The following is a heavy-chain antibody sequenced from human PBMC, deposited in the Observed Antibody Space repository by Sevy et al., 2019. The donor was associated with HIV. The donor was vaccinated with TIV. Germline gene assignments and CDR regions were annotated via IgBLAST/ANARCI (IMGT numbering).Heavy chain of an antibody. CDR1: VFTFSSYS. CDR2: ISSSSSYI. Sequence: GGSLRLSCAASVFTFSSYSMNWVRQAPGKGLEWVSSISSSSSYIYYADSVKGRFTISRDNAKNSLYLQMNSLRAEDTAVYYCARASSSEYYYDSSGLGAFDIWGQGTMVTVSS. V-gene: IGHV3-21*01. J-gene: IGHJ3*02. CDR3: ARASSSEYYYDSSGLGAFDI. D-gene: IGHD3-22*01.